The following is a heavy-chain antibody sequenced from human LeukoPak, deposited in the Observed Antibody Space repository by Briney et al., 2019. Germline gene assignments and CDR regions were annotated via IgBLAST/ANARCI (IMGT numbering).Heavy chain of an antibody. CDR1: GGTFSSYA. V-gene: IGHV1-69*05. CDR3: ARDIPGHSSPGGAFDI. Sequence: GASVKVSCKASGGTFSSYAISWVRQAPGQGLEWMGGIIPIFGTANYAQKFQGRVTITTDESTSTAYMELSSLRSEDTAVYYCARDIPGHSSPGGAFDIWGQGTMVTVSS. J-gene: IGHJ3*02. CDR2: IIPIFGTA. D-gene: IGHD6-13*01.